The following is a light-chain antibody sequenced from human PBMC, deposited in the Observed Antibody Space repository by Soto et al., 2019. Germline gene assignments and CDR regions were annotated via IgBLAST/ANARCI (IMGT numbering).Light chain of an antibody. CDR3: QSYDSSLSGYVI. CDR2: GNS. CDR1: SSNIGTPYD. V-gene: IGLV1-40*01. J-gene: IGLJ2*01. Sequence: QSVLTQPPSVYGAPGQRVTISCTGSSSNIGTPYDVHWYQQLPGTAPKLLIYGNSNRPSGVPDRFSGSKSGTSASLAITGLQAEDEADYYCQSYDSSLSGYVIFGGGTKLTVL.